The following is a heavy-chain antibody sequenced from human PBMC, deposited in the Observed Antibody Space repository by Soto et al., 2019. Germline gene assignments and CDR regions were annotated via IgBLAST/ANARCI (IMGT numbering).Heavy chain of an antibody. J-gene: IGHJ4*02. CDR2: INHSGTT. CDR1: GGSFGGYY. CDR3: ARIRYSYASGY. D-gene: IGHD5-18*01. Sequence: PSETLSLTCAVYGGSFGGYYWTWIRQPPDKGLEWIGEINHSGTTNYNPSLKSRVTMSVDTSKNQFSLKLNSVTAADTAVYYCARIRYSYASGYWGRGTLVTVSS. V-gene: IGHV4-34*01.